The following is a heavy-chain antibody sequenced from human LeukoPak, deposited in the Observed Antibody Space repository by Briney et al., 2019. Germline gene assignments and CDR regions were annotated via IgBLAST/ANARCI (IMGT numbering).Heavy chain of an antibody. D-gene: IGHD1-26*01. CDR3: ARDLVTSGSYYYYYYMDV. J-gene: IGHJ6*03. V-gene: IGHV4-39*07. Sequence: SSGTLSLTCTVSGGSISSSSYYWGWIRQPPGKGLEWIGSIYYNGSTYYNPSLKSRVTISVDTSKNQFSLKLSSVTAADTAVYYCARDLVTSGSYYYYYYMDVWGKGTTVTVSS. CDR1: GGSISSSSYY. CDR2: IYYNGST.